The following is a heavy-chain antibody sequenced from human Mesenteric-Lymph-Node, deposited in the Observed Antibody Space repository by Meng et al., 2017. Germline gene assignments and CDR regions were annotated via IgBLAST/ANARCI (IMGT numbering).Heavy chain of an antibody. V-gene: IGHV3-53*01. CDR1: GFTVSSNY. J-gene: IGHJ4*02. CDR3: ARGKPSYDN. CDR2: IYIGGTT. Sequence: EVQLVEHGGGLIQPGGSLRLSCAASGFTVSSNYMTWVRQAPGKGLEWVSVIYIGGTTYYSDSVKGRFTISRDNSKNTVYLQMNSLRVEDTAVYYCARGKPSYDNWGQGTLVTVSS.